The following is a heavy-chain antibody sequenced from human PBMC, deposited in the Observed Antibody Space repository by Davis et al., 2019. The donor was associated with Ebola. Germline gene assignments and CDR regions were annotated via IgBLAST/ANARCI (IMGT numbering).Heavy chain of an antibody. CDR2: IYHSGST. CDR1: GFTVSSNY. D-gene: IGHD2-15*01. Sequence: SCAASGFTVSSNYMSWVRQPPGKGLEWIGEIYHSGSTNYNPSLKSRVTISVDKSKNQFSLKLSSVTAADTAVYYCARDRGQLGWWFDYWGQGTLVTVSS. V-gene: IGHV4-4*02. J-gene: IGHJ4*02. CDR3: ARDRGQLGWWFDY.